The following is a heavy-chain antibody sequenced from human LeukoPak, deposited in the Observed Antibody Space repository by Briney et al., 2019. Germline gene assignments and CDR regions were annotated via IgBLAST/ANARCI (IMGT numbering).Heavy chain of an antibody. CDR3: ARGPLVRGVIMGYFDY. Sequence: PSETLSLTCAVYGGSFSGYYWSWIRQPPGKGLEWIGEINHSGSTNYNPSLKSRVTISVDTSKNQFSLKLSSVTAADTAVHYCARGPLVRGVIMGYFDYWGQGTLVTVSS. CDR2: INHSGST. J-gene: IGHJ4*02. CDR1: GGSFSGYY. D-gene: IGHD3-10*01. V-gene: IGHV4-34*01.